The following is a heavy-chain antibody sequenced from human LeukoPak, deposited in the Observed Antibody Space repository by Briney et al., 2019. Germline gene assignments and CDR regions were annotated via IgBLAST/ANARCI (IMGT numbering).Heavy chain of an antibody. J-gene: IGHJ6*03. CDR1: GYTFTSYD. CDR2: MNPNSGNT. Sequence: ASVKVSCKASGYTFTSYDINWVRQATAQGLEWMGWMNPNSGNTGYAQKFQGRFTMTRNPSKSTAYMELSNLRSEDPAVYYCAGGRNRNPWGGGTYYYYYYMDVWGKGTTVTVSS. V-gene: IGHV1-8*01. D-gene: IGHD1-14*01. CDR3: AGGRNRNPWGGGTYYYYYYMDV.